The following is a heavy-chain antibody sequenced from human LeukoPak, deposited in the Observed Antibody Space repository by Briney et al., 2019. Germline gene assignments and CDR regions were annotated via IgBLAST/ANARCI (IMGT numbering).Heavy chain of an antibody. Sequence: SETLSLTCTVSGGSISSYYWSWIRQPPGKGLEWIGYIYYSGSTNYNPPLKSRVTISVDTSKNQFSLKLSSVTAADTAVYYCAGRSGSYSGGFDYWGQGTLVTVSS. CDR1: GGSISSYY. J-gene: IGHJ4*02. CDR3: AGRSGSYSGGFDY. D-gene: IGHD1-26*01. CDR2: IYYSGST. V-gene: IGHV4-59*01.